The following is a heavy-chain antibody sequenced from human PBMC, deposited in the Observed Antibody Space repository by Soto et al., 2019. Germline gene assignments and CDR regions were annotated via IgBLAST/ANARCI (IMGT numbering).Heavy chain of an antibody. J-gene: IGHJ4*02. V-gene: IGHV4-39*01. D-gene: IGHD1-26*01. CDR2: ISYGGTT. CDR1: GGSISSSNYY. CDR3: ARGLISGSHYSGGWYYFDS. Sequence: SETLSLTCTVSGGSISSSNYYWGWIRQPPGKGLDWIGSISYGGTTYYNPSLKSRVTISVDTSKNQFSLKLSSVTAADTAVYYCARGLISGSHYSGGWYYFDSWGQGTQVTVSS.